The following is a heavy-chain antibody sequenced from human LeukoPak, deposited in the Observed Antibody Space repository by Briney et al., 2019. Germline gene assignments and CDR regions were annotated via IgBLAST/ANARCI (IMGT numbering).Heavy chain of an antibody. Sequence: SQTLSLTCAISGDRVSSNSAAWNWIRQSPSRGLEWLGRTYYRSKWYNDYAVSVKSRITINPDTSKNQFSLQLNSVTPEDTAVYYCARVLGIELGTTGGWFDPWGQGTLVTVSS. CDR1: GDRVSSNSAA. D-gene: IGHD1-1*01. J-gene: IGHJ5*02. V-gene: IGHV6-1*01. CDR2: TYYRSKWYN. CDR3: ARVLGIELGTTGGWFDP.